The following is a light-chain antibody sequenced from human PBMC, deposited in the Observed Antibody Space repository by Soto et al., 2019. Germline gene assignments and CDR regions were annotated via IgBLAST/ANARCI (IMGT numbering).Light chain of an antibody. V-gene: IGKV1-39*01. CDR1: QNIRTY. CDR3: QQSYTTPRT. J-gene: IGKJ1*01. Sequence: QMTQSPSSLSASVGARVTITCRASQNIRTYLNWYQQKPGKAPSLLIYGASTLQSGVPSRFSGSASATAFTLTITSLQPEDFATYYCQQSYTTPRTFGQGTKVEIK. CDR2: GAS.